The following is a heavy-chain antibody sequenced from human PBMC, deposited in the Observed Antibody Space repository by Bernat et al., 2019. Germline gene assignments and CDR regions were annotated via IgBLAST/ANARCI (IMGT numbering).Heavy chain of an antibody. D-gene: IGHD4-17*01. Sequence: QVQLVESGGGVVQPGRSLRLSCEASKSTFSSYGMHWVRQAPGKGLEWVAVIWYDGSNENYADSVKGRFTISRDNSKNTLFLQMNSLRAEDTAVYYCARVSLYGAPTSGMDVWGQGTTVTVSS. CDR1: KSTFSSYG. CDR3: ARVSLYGAPTSGMDV. V-gene: IGHV3-33*01. CDR2: IWYDGSNE. J-gene: IGHJ6*02.